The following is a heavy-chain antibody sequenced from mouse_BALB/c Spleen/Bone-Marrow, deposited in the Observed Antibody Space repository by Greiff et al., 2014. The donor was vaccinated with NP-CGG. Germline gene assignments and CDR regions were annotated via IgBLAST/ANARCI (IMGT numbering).Heavy chain of an antibody. CDR2: ISIYSGNT. CDR1: GYTFTDYP. Sequence: QVQLKESGPELVRPGVSVKISCKGSGYTFTDYPMHWVKQSHAKSLEWIGVISIYSGNTNYNQNFKGKAKMTVDKSSSTVHMELARLTSEDSAIYHCARGFLGYFDYWGQGTTLTVSS. J-gene: IGHJ2*01. CDR3: ARGFLGYFDY. V-gene: IGHV1S137*01.